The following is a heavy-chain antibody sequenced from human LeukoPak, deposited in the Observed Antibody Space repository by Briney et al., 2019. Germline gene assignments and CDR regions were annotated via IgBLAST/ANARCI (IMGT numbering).Heavy chain of an antibody. CDR3: ARMRGIAVAGLDY. Sequence: XXYGXWIRQPPGKGLEGIGYIYYSGSTNYNPSLKSRVTISVDTSKNQFSLKLSSVTAADTAVYYCARMRGIAVAGLDYWGQGTLVTVSS. CDR1: XXY. J-gene: IGHJ4*02. V-gene: IGHV4-59*01. CDR2: IYYSGST. D-gene: IGHD6-19*01.